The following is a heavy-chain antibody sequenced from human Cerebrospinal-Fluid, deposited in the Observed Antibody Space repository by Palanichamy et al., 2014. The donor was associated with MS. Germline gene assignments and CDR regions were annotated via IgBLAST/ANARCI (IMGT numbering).Heavy chain of an antibody. CDR1: IHLLPITF. CDR3: ARAPQYSSLDY. J-gene: IGHJ4*02. D-gene: IGHD5-18*01. CDR2: INLSGGGT. Sequence: QVQLVQSAAEVRKPGASVTVSCKAVWIHLLPITFMHWVRQAPGQGLEWIGIINLSGGGTAYAQRFQGKVTMTRDTSRSTAYLELSSQMSEDTAVYYCARAPQYSSLDYWGQGTLVTVSS. V-gene: IGHV1-46*01.